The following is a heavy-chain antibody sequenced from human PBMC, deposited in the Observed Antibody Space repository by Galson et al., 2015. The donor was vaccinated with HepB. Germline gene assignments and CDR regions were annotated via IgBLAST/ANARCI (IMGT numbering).Heavy chain of an antibody. CDR3: AKDGRAYFGVLTGAWVPSHFDY. J-gene: IGHJ4*02. D-gene: IGHD3-9*01. CDR1: GFTFSTYA. V-gene: IGHV3-23*01. CDR2: ITTSAGST. Sequence: SLRLSCAASGFTFSTYAMSWVRQAPGKGLEWVSLITTSAGSTYYSDSVKGRFTISRDNSKNTLYLQMTSLRAEDTAVYYCAKDGRAYFGVLTGAWVPSHFDYWGQGTLVTVSS.